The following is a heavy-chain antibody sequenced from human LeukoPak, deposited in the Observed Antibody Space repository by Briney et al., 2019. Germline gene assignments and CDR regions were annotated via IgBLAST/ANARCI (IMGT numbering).Heavy chain of an antibody. CDR1: GFTFSSYA. CDR3: AKDLYSNYGPADY. CDR2: ISYDGSNK. D-gene: IGHD4-11*01. V-gene: IGHV3-30*04. Sequence: GGSLRLSCAASGFTFSSYAMHWVRQAPGKGLEWVAVISYDGSNKYYADSVKGRFTISRDNSKNTLYLQMNSLRDEDTAVYYCAKDLYSNYGPADYWGQGNLVTVSS. J-gene: IGHJ4*02.